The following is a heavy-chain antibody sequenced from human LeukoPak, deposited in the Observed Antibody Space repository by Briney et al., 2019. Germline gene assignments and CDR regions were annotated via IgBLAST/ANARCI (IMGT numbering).Heavy chain of an antibody. CDR3: ARGLYRYFDL. J-gene: IGHJ2*01. V-gene: IGHV6-1*01. CDR1: GDSVSSNSTT. Sequence: SQTLSLTCAISGDSVSSNSTTWNWIRQSPSRGLEWLGRTYYRSKWDNDYAVSVKSRMTINPDTPKNQFSLQLNSVTPEDMAVYYCARGLYRYFDLWGRGTLVTVSS. CDR2: TYYRSKWDN.